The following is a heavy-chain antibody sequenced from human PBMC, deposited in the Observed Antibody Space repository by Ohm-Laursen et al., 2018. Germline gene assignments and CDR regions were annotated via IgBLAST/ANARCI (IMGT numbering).Heavy chain of an antibody. CDR2: LYYSGTT. V-gene: IGHV4-59*04. J-gene: IGHJ6*02. CDR3: ATRIAARFGGTDYYYYYGMDV. D-gene: IGHD6-6*01. Sequence: SDTLSLTCTVSGGSINDYYWSWIRQPPGKGLEWVGYLYYSGTTYYNPSLKSRVTMSVDTSKNQFSVKLTSVTAVDTAVYYCATRIAARFGGTDYYYYYGMDVWGQGTTVTVSS. CDR1: GGSINDYY.